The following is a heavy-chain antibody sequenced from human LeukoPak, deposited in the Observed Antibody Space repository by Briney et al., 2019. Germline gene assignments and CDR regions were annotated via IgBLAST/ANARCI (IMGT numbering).Heavy chain of an antibody. J-gene: IGHJ4*02. CDR2: INSDESIT. CDR3: ARTQPTYDSKGQIFEY. V-gene: IGHV3-74*01. Sequence: PGRSLRLSCAASGFTFSRSWMYWVRQAPGKGLVWVSRINSDESITTYADSVKGRFTISRDNAKNTLYLQMNSLRAEDTAVYYCARTQPTYDSKGQIFEYWGQGTLVTVSS. CDR1: GFTFSRSW. D-gene: IGHD3-22*01.